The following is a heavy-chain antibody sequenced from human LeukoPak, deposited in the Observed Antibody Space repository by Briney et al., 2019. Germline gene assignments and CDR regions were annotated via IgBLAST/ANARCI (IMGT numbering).Heavy chain of an antibody. CDR2: IYYSGST. CDR1: GGSISSSSYY. J-gene: IGHJ4*02. V-gene: IGHV4-39*07. D-gene: IGHD4-23*01. Sequence: SETLSLTCTVSGGSISSSSYYWGWLRQPPGKGLEWIGSIYYSGSTYYNPSLKSRVTISVDTSKNQFSLKLSSVTAADTAVYYCARVLPDYGGNSHFDYWGQGTLVTVSS. CDR3: ARVLPDYGGNSHFDY.